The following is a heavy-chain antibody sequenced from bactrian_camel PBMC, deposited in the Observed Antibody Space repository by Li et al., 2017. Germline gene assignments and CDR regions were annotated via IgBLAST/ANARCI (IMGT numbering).Heavy chain of an antibody. CDR1: GFTLRNPFSYRC. Sequence: HVQLVESGGGSVQAGGSLRLSCAVSGFTLRNPFSYRCMAWYRQAPGAACELVSSISTDGSTYYLGSVKGRFIISRDDAKNTVFLQLNSLKTEDTAKYYCTPGVYWGQGTQVTVS. J-gene: IGHJ4*01. V-gene: IGHV3S55*01. CDR3: TPGVY. CDR2: ISTDGST. D-gene: IGHD2*01.